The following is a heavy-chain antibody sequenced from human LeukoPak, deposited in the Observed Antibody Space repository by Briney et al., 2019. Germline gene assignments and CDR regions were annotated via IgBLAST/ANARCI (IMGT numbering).Heavy chain of an antibody. J-gene: IGHJ4*02. CDR3: ARHDSAGGFDF. CDR2: IYPGDSDT. CDR1: GYTFINYW. Sequence: GESLKISCKVSGYTFINYWIGWVRQMPGKGLEWMGIIYPGDSDTRYSPSFQGQVTISADKSISTAYLQWSSLKAPDTAMYYCARHDSAGGFDFWGQGTLVTVSS. V-gene: IGHV5-51*01. D-gene: IGHD1-14*01.